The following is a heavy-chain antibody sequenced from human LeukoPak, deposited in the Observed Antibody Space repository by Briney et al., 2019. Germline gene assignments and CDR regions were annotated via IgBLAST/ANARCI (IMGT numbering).Heavy chain of an antibody. CDR2: IYYSGST. J-gene: IGHJ6*03. V-gene: IGHV4-59*01. CDR3: ASWGRDYYYYHMDV. D-gene: IGHD7-27*01. CDR1: GGSISSYY. Sequence: SETLSLTCTVSGGSISSYYWSWIRQPPGKGLEWIGYIYYSGSTNYNPSLKSRVTISVDTSKNQFSLKLSSVTAADTAVYYCASWGRDYYYYHMDVWGKGTTVTVSS.